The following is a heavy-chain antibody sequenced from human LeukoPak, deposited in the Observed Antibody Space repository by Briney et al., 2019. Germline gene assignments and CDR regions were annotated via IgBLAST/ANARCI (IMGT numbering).Heavy chain of an antibody. Sequence: PGGSLRLSCAASGFTFDDYGMSWVRQAPGKGLEWVSGINWNGGSTGYADSVKGRFTISRDNAKNSLYLQMNSLRAEDTALYHCAREKYGSGSPRLLDYWGQGTLVTVSS. J-gene: IGHJ4*02. CDR1: GFTFDDYG. V-gene: IGHV3-20*01. D-gene: IGHD3-10*01. CDR3: AREKYGSGSPRLLDY. CDR2: INWNGGST.